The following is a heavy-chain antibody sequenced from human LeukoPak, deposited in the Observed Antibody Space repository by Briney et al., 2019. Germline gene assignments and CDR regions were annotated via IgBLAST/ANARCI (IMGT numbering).Heavy chain of an antibody. CDR1: GFTFSSYS. J-gene: IGHJ4*01. CDR3: ARVKVKGVATIGGFEY. V-gene: IGHV3-21*01. D-gene: IGHD5-12*01. CDR2: ISSSSSYI. Sequence: PGGSLRLSCAASGFTFSSYSMNWVRQAPGKGLEWVSSISSSSSYIYYADSVKGRFTISRDNAKNSLYLQMNSLRAEDTAVYYCARVKVKGVATIGGFEYWGQGTLVTVSS.